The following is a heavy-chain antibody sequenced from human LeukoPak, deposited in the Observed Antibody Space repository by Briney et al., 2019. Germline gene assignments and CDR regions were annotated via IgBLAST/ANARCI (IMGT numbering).Heavy chain of an antibody. V-gene: IGHV1-18*01. CDR2: ISAYNGNT. D-gene: IGHD3-10*01. Sequence: GASVKVSCKASGYTFTSYGISWVRQAPGQGLEWMGWISAYNGNTNYAQKLQGRVTMTTDTSTSTAYMELRSLRSDDTAVYYCARAYGSGSYYKVVGYYFDYWGQGTLVTVSS. CDR3: ARAYGSGSYYKVVGYYFDY. CDR1: GYTFTSYG. J-gene: IGHJ4*02.